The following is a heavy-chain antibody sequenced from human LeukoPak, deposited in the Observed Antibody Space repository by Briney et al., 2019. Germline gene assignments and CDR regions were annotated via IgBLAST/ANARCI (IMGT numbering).Heavy chain of an antibody. CDR2: IYSGGRT. D-gene: IGHD6-19*01. V-gene: IGHV3-53*05. J-gene: IGHJ4*02. Sequence: PGGSLRLSCAASGFTVSSNYMSWVRQAPGKGLEWVSVIYSGGRTYCGDSVKGRFTFSRDNSKNTLYLQMNSLRAEDTAVYYCARVGGPGYSSGWYDPPDYFWGQGTLVTVSS. CDR1: GFTVSSNY. CDR3: ARVGGPGYSSGWYDPPDYF.